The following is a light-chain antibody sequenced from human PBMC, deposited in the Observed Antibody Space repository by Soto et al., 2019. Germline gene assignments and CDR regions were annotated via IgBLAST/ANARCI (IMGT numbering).Light chain of an antibody. CDR3: MQSTQLTPT. CDR2: EVS. J-gene: IGKJ5*01. V-gene: IGKV2D-29*02. CDR1: QSLLHITGETF. Sequence: DVVMTQTPLSLSVAPGQPASISCKPSQSLLHITGETFLFWYLQKRGQSPQLXIYEVSTRVSGVPDRFSGSGSGTEFTLEISRVETDDVGIYYCMQSTQLTPTFGQGTRLEIK.